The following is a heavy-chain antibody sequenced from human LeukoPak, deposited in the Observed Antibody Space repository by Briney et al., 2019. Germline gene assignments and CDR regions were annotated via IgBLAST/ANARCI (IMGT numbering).Heavy chain of an antibody. J-gene: IGHJ3*02. CDR1: GFTFSDYW. V-gene: IGHV3-7*04. CDR2: IKHDASEK. Sequence: GGSLRLSCVASGFTFSDYWMSWVRQAPGKGLEWVAHIKHDASEKYYADSVKGRFTISRDNAKNSLYLSMNSLRSEDTAVYYCARTTKYSFDIWGQGTMVTVSS. CDR3: ARTTKYSFDI. D-gene: IGHD2/OR15-2a*01.